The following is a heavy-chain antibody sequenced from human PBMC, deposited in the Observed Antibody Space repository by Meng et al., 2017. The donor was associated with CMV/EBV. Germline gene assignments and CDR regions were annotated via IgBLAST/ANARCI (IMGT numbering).Heavy chain of an antibody. D-gene: IGHD3-22*01. CDR2: IYYSGST. CDR1: GGSISSSSYY. Sequence: QVQGRVSGPGLVKPSGTLSLTCTVSGGSISSSSYYWGWIRQPPGKGLEWIGSIYYSGSTYYNPSLKSRVTISVDTSKNQFSLKLSSVTAADTAVYYCASLGAYSSGPFDYWGQGTLVTVSS. V-gene: IGHV4-39*07. CDR3: ASLGAYSSGPFDY. J-gene: IGHJ4*02.